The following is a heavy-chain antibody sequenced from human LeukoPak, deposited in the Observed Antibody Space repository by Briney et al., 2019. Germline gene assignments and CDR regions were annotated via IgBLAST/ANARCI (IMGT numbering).Heavy chain of an antibody. CDR2: ISSSGSTI. Sequence: PGGSLRLSCAASGFTFSSYEMNWVRQAPGKGLEWVSYISSSGSTIYYADSVKGRFTISRDNAKNSLYLQMNSLRAEDTAVYYCAELGITMIGGVWGKGTTVSVSS. D-gene: IGHD3-10*02. V-gene: IGHV3-48*03. CDR3: AELGITMIGGV. J-gene: IGHJ6*04. CDR1: GFTFSSYE.